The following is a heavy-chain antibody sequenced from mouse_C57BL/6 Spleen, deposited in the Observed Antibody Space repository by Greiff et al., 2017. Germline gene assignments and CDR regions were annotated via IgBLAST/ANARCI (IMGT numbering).Heavy chain of an antibody. Sequence: QVQLQQSGPELVKPGASVQISCKASGYAFSSSWMNWVKQRPGTGLEWIGRIYPGDGDTNYNGTFKGKATVTADNSSSTAYMQLSSLTSEDDAVYVCARETTTEVDEWGQGKTRTVSS. CDR1: GYAFSSSW. D-gene: IGHD1-1*01. V-gene: IGHV1-82*01. J-gene: IGHJ2*01. CDR3: ARETTTEVDE. CDR2: IYPGDGDT.